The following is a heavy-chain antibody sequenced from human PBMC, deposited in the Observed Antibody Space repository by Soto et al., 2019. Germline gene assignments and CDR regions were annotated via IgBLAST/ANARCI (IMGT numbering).Heavy chain of an antibody. CDR2: MYSSGNT. J-gene: IGHJ6*01. CDR1: VDSISTSGYY. V-gene: IGHV4-39*01. CDR3: ARNRDRDAMQV. Sequence: SETLSLTCTVSVDSISTSGYYCGWIRQPPGTGLEWIGSMYSSGNTYYNPSLKSRVTITVDTSRNQFSLRLNSVTAADTAVFYCARNRDRDAMQVWRGGTTVNVSS.